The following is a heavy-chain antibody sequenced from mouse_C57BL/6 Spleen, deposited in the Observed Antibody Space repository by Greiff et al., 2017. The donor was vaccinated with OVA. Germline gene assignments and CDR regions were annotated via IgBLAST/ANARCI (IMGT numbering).Heavy chain of an antibody. CDR3: ARDDYYGSSYGGYFDV. CDR1: GFTFSSYA. V-gene: IGHV5-4*01. Sequence: EVTLMESGGGLVKPGGSLKLSCAASGFTFSSYAMSWVRQTPEKRLEWVATISDGGSYTYYPDNVKGRFTISRDNAKNNLYLQMSHLKSKDTAMYYCARDDYYGSSYGGYFDVWGTGTTVTVSS. D-gene: IGHD1-1*01. CDR2: ISDGGSYT. J-gene: IGHJ1*03.